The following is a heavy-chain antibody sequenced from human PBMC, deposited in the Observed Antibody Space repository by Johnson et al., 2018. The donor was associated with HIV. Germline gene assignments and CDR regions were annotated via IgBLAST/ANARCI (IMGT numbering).Heavy chain of an antibody. D-gene: IGHD4-17*01. Sequence: EVQLVESGGGLVQPGRSLRLSCAASGFTFDDYAMHWVRQAPGKVLEWVSGISWNSGSIGYADSVKGRFTISRDNAKNSLYLQMNSLRAEDTALYYCARRRRYGDYFADAFDIWGQGTMVTVSS. CDR1: GFTFDDYA. CDR3: ARRRRYGDYFADAFDI. CDR2: ISWNSGSI. J-gene: IGHJ3*02. V-gene: IGHV3-9*01.